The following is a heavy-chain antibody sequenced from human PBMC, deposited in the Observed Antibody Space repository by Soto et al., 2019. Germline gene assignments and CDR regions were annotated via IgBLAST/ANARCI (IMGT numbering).Heavy chain of an antibody. V-gene: IGHV2-5*01. CDR3: AHHVPSRHSSSSSLVVGY. J-gene: IGHJ4*02. Sequence: SGPTLVKPTQTLTLTCTFSGFSLSTSGVGVGWIRQPPGKALEWLALIYWNDDKRYSSSLKSRLTITKDTSKNQVVLTMTNMDPVDTATYYCAHHVPSRHSSSSSLVVGYWGQGTLVTVSS. D-gene: IGHD6-6*01. CDR1: GFSLSTSGVG. CDR2: IYWNDDK.